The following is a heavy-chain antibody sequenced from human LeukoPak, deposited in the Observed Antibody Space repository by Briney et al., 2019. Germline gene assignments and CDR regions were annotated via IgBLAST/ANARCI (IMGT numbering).Heavy chain of an antibody. CDR2: IWYDGSNK. CDR3: ATQSWVAAGDY. D-gene: IGHD2-15*01. Sequence: GGSLRLSCAASGFTFSSYGMHWVRQAPGKGLEWVAVIWYDGSNKYHADSVKGRFTISRDNSKNTLYLQMNSLGAEDTAVYYCATQSWVAAGDYWGQGTLVTVSS. V-gene: IGHV3-33*01. CDR1: GFTFSSYG. J-gene: IGHJ4*02.